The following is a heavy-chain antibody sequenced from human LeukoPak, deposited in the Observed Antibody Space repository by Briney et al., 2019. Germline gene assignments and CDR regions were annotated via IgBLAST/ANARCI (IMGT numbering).Heavy chain of an antibody. V-gene: IGHV3-74*01. CDR2: IKSDGSTT. CDR3: VRLADPGY. Sequence: GGSLRLSCTASGCTFSNYWMHWVRQAPGKGLVWVSRIKSDGSTTTYADSVKGRFTISRDNAKSTLYLQMNSLRAEDTAVYYCVRLADPGYWGQGTLVTVSS. J-gene: IGHJ4*02. CDR1: GCTFSNYW. D-gene: IGHD6-19*01.